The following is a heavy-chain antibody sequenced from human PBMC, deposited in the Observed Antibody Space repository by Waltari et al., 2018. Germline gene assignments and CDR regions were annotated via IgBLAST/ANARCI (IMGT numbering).Heavy chain of an antibody. CDR2: ISAYNGHT. Sequence: QVQLVQSGAEVKKPGASVKVSCKASGSTFTSYGISWVRQAPGQGLEWMGWISAYNGHTNYAQKLQGRVPLTTDKSTRTGYMELRGVRSDETSVYCCARERDYGDYAPRYWSQGTLVTVSS. J-gene: IGHJ4*02. V-gene: IGHV1-18*01. CDR1: GSTFTSYG. D-gene: IGHD4-17*01. CDR3: ARERDYGDYAPRY.